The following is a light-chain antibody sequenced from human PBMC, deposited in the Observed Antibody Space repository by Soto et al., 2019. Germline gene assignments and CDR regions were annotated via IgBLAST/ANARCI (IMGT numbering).Light chain of an antibody. V-gene: IGKV1-39*01. J-gene: IGKJ3*01. CDR1: QSISSY. CDR2: AAS. CDR3: QQSYSTPRA. Sequence: DIQMTQSPSSLSASVGDRVTITCRASQSISSYLNWYQQKPGKAPKLLIYAASSLQSGVTARFSGSGSGTAFTLTISSLQPEDFASYYFQQSYSTPRAFGRGTKVDIK.